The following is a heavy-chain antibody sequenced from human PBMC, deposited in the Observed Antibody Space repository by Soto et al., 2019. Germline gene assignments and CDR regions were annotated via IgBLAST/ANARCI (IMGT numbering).Heavy chain of an antibody. CDR3: ARVRIAGSKYYYGMDV. CDR1: GGTFSSYA. V-gene: IGHV1-69*01. D-gene: IGHD6-13*01. CDR2: FIPIFGTE. J-gene: IGHJ6*01. Sequence: QVQLVQSGAEVKKPGSSVRVSCKASGGTFSSYAISWVRQAPGQGLEWMGGFIPIFGTEKYAQKFQGRVTITADESKGKAYMELSSLRSEDTAGSSCARVRIAGSKYYYGMDVWGQGTTVTVSS.